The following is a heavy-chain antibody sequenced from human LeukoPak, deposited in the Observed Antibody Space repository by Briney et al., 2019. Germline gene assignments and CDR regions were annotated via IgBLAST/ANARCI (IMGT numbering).Heavy chain of an antibody. Sequence: PGGSLRLSCAASGFTFSTYWMHWVRQTPGKGLEWVSSIRNDGKTTNYADSVKGRFTISRDNAKNTLYLQMNSLRAEDTAVYYCVRLYKIEGADLWGRGTLVTVSS. V-gene: IGHV3-74*01. CDR1: GFTFSTYW. J-gene: IGHJ2*01. D-gene: IGHD1-14*01. CDR3: VRLYKIEGADL. CDR2: IRNDGKTT.